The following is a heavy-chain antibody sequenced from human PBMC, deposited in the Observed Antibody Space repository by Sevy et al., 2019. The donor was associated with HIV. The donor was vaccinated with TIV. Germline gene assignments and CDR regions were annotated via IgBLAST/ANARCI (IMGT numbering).Heavy chain of an antibody. V-gene: IGHV3-11*01. CDR1: GFTFSDYY. CDR2: ISSSGSTI. J-gene: IGHJ6*02. Sequence: GGSLRLSCAASGFTFSDYYMRWIRQAPGKGLEWVSYISSSGSTIYYADSVKGRFTISRDNAKNSLYLQMNSLRAEDTAVYYCARGGGYCSSTSCPLTYYYGMDVWGQGTTVTVSS. CDR3: ARGGGYCSSTSCPLTYYYGMDV. D-gene: IGHD2-2*03.